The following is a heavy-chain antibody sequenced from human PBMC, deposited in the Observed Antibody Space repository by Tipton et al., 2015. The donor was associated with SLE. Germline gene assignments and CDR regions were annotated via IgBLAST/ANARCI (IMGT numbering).Heavy chain of an antibody. Sequence: TLSLTCAVSGYSISSGYYWGWIRQPPGKGLEWIGEINHSGSTNYNPSLKSRVTISVDTSKNQFSLKLSSVTAADTAVYYCARGGPIRFLEWLRGYFDYWGQGTLVTVSS. J-gene: IGHJ4*02. CDR3: ARGGPIRFLEWLRGYFDY. V-gene: IGHV4-38-2*01. D-gene: IGHD3-3*01. CDR2: INHSGST. CDR1: GYSISSGYY.